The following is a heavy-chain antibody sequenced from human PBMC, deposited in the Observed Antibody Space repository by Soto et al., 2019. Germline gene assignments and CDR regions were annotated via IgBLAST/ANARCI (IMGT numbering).Heavy chain of an antibody. CDR2: ISDSNGNT. Sequence: ASVKVSCKPSGYTFASHGISWVRQAPGQGLEWMGWISDSNGNTHYAQDLQGRITMTKDPFTRTVYMELRSLRSDDTAVYYCGREYCSSTRCYGPDYWGQGTLVTVSS. D-gene: IGHD2-2*01. CDR1: GYTFASHG. J-gene: IGHJ4*02. CDR3: GREYCSSTRCYGPDY. V-gene: IGHV1-18*01.